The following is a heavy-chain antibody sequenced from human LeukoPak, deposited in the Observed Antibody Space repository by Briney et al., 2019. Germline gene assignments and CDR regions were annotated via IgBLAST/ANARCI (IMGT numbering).Heavy chain of an antibody. D-gene: IGHD3-16*02. CDR3: ARGDKRVTFGGVIVPFDY. Sequence: PSETLSLTCTVSGGSLSSYCWSWVRQSPGKRLEWIGYLCDSGSTSFNPSLKSRVTISLHTSKNQFSLKLSSVTAADTAVYYCARGDKRVTFGGVIVPFDYWGQGTLVTVSS. J-gene: IGHJ4*02. CDR1: GGSLSSYC. CDR2: LCDSGST. V-gene: IGHV4-59*01.